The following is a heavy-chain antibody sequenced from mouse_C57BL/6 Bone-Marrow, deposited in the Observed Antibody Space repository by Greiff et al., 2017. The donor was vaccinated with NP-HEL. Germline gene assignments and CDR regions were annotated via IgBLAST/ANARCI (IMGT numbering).Heavy chain of an antibody. D-gene: IGHD2-3*01. V-gene: IGHV5-4*01. CDR3: ARGWGAY. Sequence: EVQLVESGGGLVKPGGSLKLSCAASGFTFSSYAMSWVRQTPEKRLEWVATISDGGSYTYYPDNVKGRFTISRDNAKNNLYLQMSHLKSEDTAMYYCARGWGAYWGQGTLVTVSA. CDR2: ISDGGSYT. J-gene: IGHJ3*01. CDR1: GFTFSSYA.